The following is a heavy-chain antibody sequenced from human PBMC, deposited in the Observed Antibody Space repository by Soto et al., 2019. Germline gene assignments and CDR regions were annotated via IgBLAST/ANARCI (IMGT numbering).Heavy chain of an antibody. Sequence: GGSLRLSCAASGFTFSSYAMSWVRQAPGKGLEWVSAISGSGGSTYYADSVKGRFTISRDNSKNTLYLQMGSLRAEDTAVYYCVKDGSSGWPYYYGLDVWGQGTSVTVSS. CDR1: GFTFSSYA. CDR2: ISGSGGST. D-gene: IGHD6-19*01. V-gene: IGHV3-23*01. CDR3: VKDGSSGWPYYYGLDV. J-gene: IGHJ6*02.